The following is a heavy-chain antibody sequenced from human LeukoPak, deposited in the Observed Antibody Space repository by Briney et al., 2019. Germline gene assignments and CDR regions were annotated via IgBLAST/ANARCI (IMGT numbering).Heavy chain of an antibody. CDR3: ARVWVASGWYRAFDV. V-gene: IGHV3-33*01. J-gene: IGHJ3*01. Sequence: GGSLRLSCAASGFIFSNYGMHWVRQAPGKGLEWVALTWYDESNKYYADSVKGRFTISRDNSKNTLYLQMNSLRAEDTAVYYCARVWVASGWYRAFDVWGQGTMVTVSS. D-gene: IGHD6-19*01. CDR1: GFIFSNYG. CDR2: TWYDESNK.